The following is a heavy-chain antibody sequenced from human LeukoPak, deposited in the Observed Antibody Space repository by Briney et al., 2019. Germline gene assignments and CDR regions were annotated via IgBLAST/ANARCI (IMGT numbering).Heavy chain of an antibody. V-gene: IGHV1-46*01. CDR3: AREIGPRQLHLWGSAFDY. CDR1: GYTFTSYY. J-gene: IGHJ4*02. CDR2: INPSGGGT. D-gene: IGHD5-18*01. Sequence: GASVKVSCKASGYTFTSYYMHWVRQAPGQGLEWMGIINPSGGGTSYAQKFQGRLTMTRDTSMTTVYMELSSLRSEDTAMYYCAREIGPRQLHLWGSAFDYWGQGTLVTVSS.